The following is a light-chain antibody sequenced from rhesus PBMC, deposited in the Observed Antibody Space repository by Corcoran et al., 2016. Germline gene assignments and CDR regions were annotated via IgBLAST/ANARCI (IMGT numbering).Light chain of an antibody. CDR1: QSVSSY. V-gene: IGKV3-24*04. J-gene: IGKJ2*01. CDR3: LQSSNWPQYS. Sequence: EIVMTQSPATLALSPGERATLSCRASQSVSSYLAWYQQKPGQAPRLLIYGTSSRATGIPDRFWGSGAGTEVTLTISSLEPEDVGVYFCLQSSNWPQYSFGQGTKVEIK. CDR2: GTS.